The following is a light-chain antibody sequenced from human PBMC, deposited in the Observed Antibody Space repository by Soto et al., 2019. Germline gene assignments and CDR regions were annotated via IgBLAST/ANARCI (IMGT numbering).Light chain of an antibody. Sequence: DIQMTQSPSTLSASVGDRVTITCRASQIITGSLAWYQQKPGKAPKLLIYKASTLETGVPSRFSGSRSGTEFTLTISSLQPDDFATYYCQKYNNYGSWTFGQGTKVEIK. CDR3: QKYNNYGSWT. CDR1: QIITGS. V-gene: IGKV1-5*03. J-gene: IGKJ1*01. CDR2: KAS.